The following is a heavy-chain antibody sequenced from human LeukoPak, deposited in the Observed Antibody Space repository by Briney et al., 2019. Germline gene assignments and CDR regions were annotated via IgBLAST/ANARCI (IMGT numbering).Heavy chain of an antibody. V-gene: IGHV4-4*07. CDR1: GGSISNYY. Sequence: SETLSLTCSVSGGSISNYYWSWIRQPAGKGLEWVGRIYTSGSTKYNPSLKSRVTMSLDKSKNQFSLKLSSVIAADTAVYCCANLHRDSDGYYYVDNWGQGTLVTVSS. D-gene: IGHD3-22*01. CDR3: ANLHRDSDGYYYVDN. CDR2: IYTSGST. J-gene: IGHJ4*02.